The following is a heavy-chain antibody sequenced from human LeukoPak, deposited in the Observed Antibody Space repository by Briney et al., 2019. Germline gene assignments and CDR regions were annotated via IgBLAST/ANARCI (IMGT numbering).Heavy chain of an antibody. CDR3: ARSKDILTGYCFDY. CDR2: INHSGST. V-gene: IGHV4-34*01. Sequence: PSEILSLTCAVYGGSFSGYYWSWIRQPPGKGLEWIGEINHSGSTNYNPSLKSRVTISVDTSKNQFSLKLSSVTAADTAVYYCARSKDILTGYCFDYWGQGTLVTVSS. D-gene: IGHD3-9*01. J-gene: IGHJ4*02. CDR1: GGSFSGYY.